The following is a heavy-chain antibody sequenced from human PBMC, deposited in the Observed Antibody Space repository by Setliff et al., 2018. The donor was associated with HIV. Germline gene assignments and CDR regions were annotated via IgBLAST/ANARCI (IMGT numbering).Heavy chain of an antibody. D-gene: IGHD1-1*01. J-gene: IGHJ4*02. CDR2: INREETTE. CDR1: GFTFSTYS. V-gene: IGHV3-48*01. CDR3: VRDINWAFDY. Sequence: PGESLKISCAASGFTFSTYSMNWVRQAPGKGLEWISYINREETTEWYADSVKGRFIISRDNAKNSLYLQMSSLRAEDTAVYFCVRDINWAFDYWGQGILVTVSS.